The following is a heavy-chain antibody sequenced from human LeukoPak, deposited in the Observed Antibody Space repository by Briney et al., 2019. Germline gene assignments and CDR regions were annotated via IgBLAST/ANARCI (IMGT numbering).Heavy chain of an antibody. J-gene: IGHJ4*02. CDR2: IYHSGST. CDR3: ARRTTGSASIFDY. CDR1: GYSISSGYY. Sequence: SETLSLTCTVSGYSISSGYYWGWIRQPPGKGLEWIGSIYHSGSTYYNPSLKSRVTISIDTSRNLFSLKLSAVTAADTAVYYCARRTTGSASIFDYWGQGTLVTVSS. V-gene: IGHV4-38-2*02. D-gene: IGHD2-8*02.